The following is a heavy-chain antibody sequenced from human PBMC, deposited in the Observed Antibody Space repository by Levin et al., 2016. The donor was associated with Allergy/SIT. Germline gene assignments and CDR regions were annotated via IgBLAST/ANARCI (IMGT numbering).Heavy chain of an antibody. CDR3: ARMDSSSWYPTHWFDP. Sequence: VRQMPGKGLEWMGRIDPSDSYTNYSPSFQGHVTISADKSISTAYLQWSSLKASDTAMYYCARMDSSSWYPTHWFDPWGQGTLVTVSS. J-gene: IGHJ5*02. CDR2: IDPSDSYT. D-gene: IGHD6-13*01. V-gene: IGHV5-10-1*01.